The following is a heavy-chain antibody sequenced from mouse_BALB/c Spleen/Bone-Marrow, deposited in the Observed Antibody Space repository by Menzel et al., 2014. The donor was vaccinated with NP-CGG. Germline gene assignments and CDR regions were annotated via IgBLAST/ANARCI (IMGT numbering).Heavy chain of an antibody. J-gene: IGHJ2*01. V-gene: IGHV4-1*02. CDR2: INPDSRTI. CDR1: GFDFSRYW. D-gene: IGHD1-1*02. Sequence: EVNVVESGGGLVQPGGSLKLSCAASGFDFSRYWMSWVRQAPGKGLEWIGEINPDSRTINYSPSLKDKFIISRDNAKNTLYLRLNKVRSEDTALYYCARSDYYGYLNYWGQGTTLTVSS. CDR3: ARSDYYGYLNY.